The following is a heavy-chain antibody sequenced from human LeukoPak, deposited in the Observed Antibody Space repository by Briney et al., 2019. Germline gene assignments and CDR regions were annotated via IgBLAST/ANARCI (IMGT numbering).Heavy chain of an antibody. CDR3: ASARPAAISRDYFDY. CDR2: IYFSGST. V-gene: IGHV4-59*12. D-gene: IGHD2-2*01. J-gene: IGHJ4*02. CDR1: GGSLSSYY. Sequence: PSETLSLTYTVSGGSLSSYYWSWIRQPPGKGLEWIGHIYFSGSTNYNASLKSRVTISVDRSKNQFSLKLTSVTAADTAVYYCASARPAAISRDYFDYWGQGTLVTVSS.